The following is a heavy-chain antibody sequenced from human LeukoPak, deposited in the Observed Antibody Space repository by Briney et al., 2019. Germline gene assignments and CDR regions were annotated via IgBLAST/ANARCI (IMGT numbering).Heavy chain of an antibody. J-gene: IGHJ4*02. D-gene: IGHD3-22*01. CDR2: TSYDGSNE. Sequence: GGSLRLSCAASEFTFSSYSMNWVRQAPGKGLEWVAVTSYDGSNEYYADSVKGRFTISRDNSKNTLYLQMNSLRAEDTAVYFCASLSYYYDSTGYFDFWGQGTLVTVSS. CDR1: EFTFSSYS. CDR3: ASLSYYYDSTGYFDF. V-gene: IGHV3-30*03.